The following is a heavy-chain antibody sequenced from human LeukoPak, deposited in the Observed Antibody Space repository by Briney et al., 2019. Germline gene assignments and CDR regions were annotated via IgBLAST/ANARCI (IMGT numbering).Heavy chain of an antibody. CDR2: INPSGGST. D-gene: IGHD6-6*01. V-gene: IGHV1-46*01. J-gene: IGHJ4*02. Sequence: ASVKASCKASGYTFTSYYMHWVRQAPGQGLEWMGIINPSGGSTSYAQEFQGRVTMTRDMSTSTVYMELSRLRSDDTAVYYCAREDSGSYYFDYWGQGTLVTVSS. CDR1: GYTFTSYY. CDR3: AREDSGSYYFDY.